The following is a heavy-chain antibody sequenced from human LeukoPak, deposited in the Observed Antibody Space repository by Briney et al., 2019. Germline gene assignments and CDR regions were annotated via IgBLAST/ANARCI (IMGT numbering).Heavy chain of an antibody. Sequence: GASVKVSCKASGGTFSSYTISWVRQAPGQGLEWMGRIIPILGIANYAQKFQGRVTITADKSTSTAYMELSSLRSEDTAVYYCAIDEVPRGKYYYYYMDVWGKGTTVTVSS. D-gene: IGHD3-10*01. CDR2: IIPILGIA. V-gene: IGHV1-69*04. CDR3: AIDEVPRGKYYYYYMDV. J-gene: IGHJ6*03. CDR1: GGTFSSYT.